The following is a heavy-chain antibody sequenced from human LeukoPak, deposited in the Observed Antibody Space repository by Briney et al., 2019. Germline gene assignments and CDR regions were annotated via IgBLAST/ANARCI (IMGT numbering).Heavy chain of an antibody. V-gene: IGHV3-23*01. CDR2: ISGSGGST. D-gene: IGHD6-19*01. Sequence: PGGSLRLSCAASGFTFSSYVMSWVRQAPGKGLEWVSAISGSGGSTYYADSVKGRFTISRDNSKNTLYLQMNSLRAEDTAVYYCANSLRWLGHPLDYWGQGTLVTVSS. CDR1: GFTFSSYV. J-gene: IGHJ4*02. CDR3: ANSLRWLGHPLDY.